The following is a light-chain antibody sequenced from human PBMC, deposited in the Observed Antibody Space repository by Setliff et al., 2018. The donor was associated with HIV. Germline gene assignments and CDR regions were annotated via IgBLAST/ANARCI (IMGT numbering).Light chain of an antibody. CDR2: DAT. CDR1: SSDVCTYNY. J-gene: IGLJ1*01. CDR3: TSYTVNNTPV. V-gene: IGLV2-14*03. Sequence: QSALAQPASVSGSPGPSITISCTGTSSDVCTYNYVSWYQQHPGKAPKLMIYDATNRPSGISDRFSGSKSADAASLTISGLQTEDEADYYCTSYTVNNTPVFGTGTKVTVL.